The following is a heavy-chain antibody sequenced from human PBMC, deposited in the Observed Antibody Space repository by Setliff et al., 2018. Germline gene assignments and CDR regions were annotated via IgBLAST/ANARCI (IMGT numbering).Heavy chain of an antibody. J-gene: IGHJ4*02. V-gene: IGHV4-61*02. Sequence: SETLSLTCTVSGGSVGSGNFYWSWIRQTAGKGLEWIGLIQGSGNTNYNPSLQSRVTISIDTSKDQFSLKMTSVTAADTALYYCAGTPARGTTWLSPFDYWGQGTLVTVSS. CDR3: AGTPARGTTWLSPFDY. CDR1: GGSVGSGNFY. D-gene: IGHD5-12*01. CDR2: IQGSGNT.